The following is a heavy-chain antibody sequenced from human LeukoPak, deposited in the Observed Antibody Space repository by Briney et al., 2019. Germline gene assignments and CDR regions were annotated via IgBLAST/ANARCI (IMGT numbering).Heavy chain of an antibody. J-gene: IGHJ4*02. CDR3: SRENGAFSPFGY. V-gene: IGHV4-39*07. Sequence: SETLSLTCTVSGGSITISSYYWGWIRQPPGKGLEWIGIIYYSGSTYYNPSLKGRVTISVDTSKNQLSLNLTSVTAADTAVYYCSRENGAFSPFGYWGQGTLVTVLS. CDR1: GGSITISSYY. D-gene: IGHD2-8*01. CDR2: IYYSGST.